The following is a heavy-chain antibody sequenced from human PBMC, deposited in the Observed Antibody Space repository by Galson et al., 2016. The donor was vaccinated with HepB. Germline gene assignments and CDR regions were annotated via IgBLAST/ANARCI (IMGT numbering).Heavy chain of an antibody. V-gene: IGHV4-39*02. CDR2: IYYKGTT. D-gene: IGHD2-2*01. J-gene: IGHJ5*02. CDR1: GGSISGSHNY. CDR3: ARANLGFCTSTTCSSNWFDP. Sequence: ETLSLTCTVSGGSISGSHNYWGWIRQPPGKGLEWMGSIYYKGTTNYNPYLESRLTISVDTSKNLFSLKLTSVTAADTAAYYCARANLGFCTSTTCSSNWFDPWGQGTLVPVSS.